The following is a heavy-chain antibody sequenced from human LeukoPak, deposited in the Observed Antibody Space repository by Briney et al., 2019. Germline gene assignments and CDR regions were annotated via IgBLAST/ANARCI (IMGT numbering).Heavy chain of an antibody. CDR1: GGSIISSNW. V-gene: IGHV4-4*02. CDR2: IYHSGST. Sequence: SESLSLTCAVSGGSIISSNWWSWVRQPPGKGLEWIGEIYHSGSTNDNPSLRSRVTISVDKSKNQFSLKLSSVTAADTAVYYCTTIAAAGTSFTYFDYWGQGTLVTVSS. J-gene: IGHJ4*02. D-gene: IGHD6-13*01. CDR3: TTIAAAGTSFTYFDY.